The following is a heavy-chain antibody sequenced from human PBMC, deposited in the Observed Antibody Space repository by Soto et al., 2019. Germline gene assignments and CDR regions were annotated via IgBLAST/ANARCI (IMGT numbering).Heavy chain of an antibody. CDR1: GDSVSSNSAA. J-gene: IGHJ4*02. CDR3: ARAPSYNSGRPFDY. V-gene: IGHV6-1*01. Sequence: SQTLSLTCAISGDSVSSNSAAWNWIRQSPSRGLEWLGRTYYRSKWYNDYAVSVRSRITINPDTSKNQFSLQLNSVTPDDTAVYYCARAPSYNSGRPFDYWGQGTLVTVSS. D-gene: IGHD6-19*01. CDR2: TYYRSKWYN.